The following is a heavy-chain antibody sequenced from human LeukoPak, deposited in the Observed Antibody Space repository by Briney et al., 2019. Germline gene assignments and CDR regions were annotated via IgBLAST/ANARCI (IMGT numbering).Heavy chain of an antibody. CDR1: GYSISSGYC. Sequence: SETLSLTCTVSGYSISSGYCWGWIRQPPGKGLEWIGSIYHTGSTYFSPSLKSRVTISVDLSKNQFFLKLTSVTAADTAVYYCARAGGSSWYLHYYYYYMDVWGKGTTVTVSS. CDR2: IYHTGST. J-gene: IGHJ6*03. CDR3: ARAGGSSWYLHYYYYYMDV. D-gene: IGHD6-13*01. V-gene: IGHV4-38-2*02.